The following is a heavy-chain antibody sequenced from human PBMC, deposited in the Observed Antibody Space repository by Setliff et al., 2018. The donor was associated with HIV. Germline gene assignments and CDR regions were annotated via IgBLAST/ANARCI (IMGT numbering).Heavy chain of an antibody. J-gene: IGHJ4*02. V-gene: IGHV4-39*01. CDR3: ARPQLGWGGGSHFDY. Sequence: SDTLSLTCTVSGVSFSNINYYWAWIRQPPGMGLEWIANILYSGSTYYNPSLRSRVTISVDTSKNQFSLKLNSVTAADTAVYYCARPQLGWGGGSHFDYWGQGTLVTVSS. CDR1: GVSFSNINYY. D-gene: IGHD1-1*01. CDR2: ILYSGST.